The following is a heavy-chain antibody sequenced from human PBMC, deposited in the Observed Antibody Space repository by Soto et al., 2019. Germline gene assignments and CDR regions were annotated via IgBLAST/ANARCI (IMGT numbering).Heavy chain of an antibody. J-gene: IGHJ6*02. Sequence: QVQLVQSGDEVKKPGASVKVSCTASGYIFVNYGIAWVRQAPGQGLEWMGWISPYTGNTHSATKIPCSLVTTTDTSTTMTYILLASLTSDDTAVYFCVRVDNYVTPTPQDVWGQGTTVTVSS. CDR3: VRVDNYVTPTPQDV. D-gene: IGHD3-16*01. CDR1: GYIFVNYG. CDR2: ISPYTGNT. V-gene: IGHV1-18*01.